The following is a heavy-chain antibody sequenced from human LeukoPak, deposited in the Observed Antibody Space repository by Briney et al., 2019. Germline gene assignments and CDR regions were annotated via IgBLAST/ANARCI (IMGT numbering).Heavy chain of an antibody. CDR3: VKEIDTLGTNAFDI. J-gene: IGHJ3*02. Sequence: PGGSLRLSCAASGFSFYDYPMHWGRQAPGTGLEWVSLMSGDGVKTYYADSARGRFTISRDNSKDSLYLQMNSLRTEDTAMYYCVKEIDTLGTNAFDIWGQGTMVTVSS. CDR1: GFSFYDYP. V-gene: IGHV3-43*02. CDR2: MSGDGVKT. D-gene: IGHD2-15*01.